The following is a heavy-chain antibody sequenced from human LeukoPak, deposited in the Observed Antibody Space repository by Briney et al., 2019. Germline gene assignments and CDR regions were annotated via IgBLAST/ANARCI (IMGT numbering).Heavy chain of an antibody. D-gene: IGHD3-10*01. CDR2: INNGGST. V-gene: IGHV3-64*04. CDR3: ARDPRGGTLDY. J-gene: IGHJ4*02. CDR1: GFTFSSYG. Sequence: GGSLRLSCSASGFTFSSYGMHWVRQAPGKGLEYVSAINNGGSTYYADSVKGRFTISRDNAKNTLNLQMNSLRAEDTAVYYCARDPRGGTLDYWGQGALVTVSS.